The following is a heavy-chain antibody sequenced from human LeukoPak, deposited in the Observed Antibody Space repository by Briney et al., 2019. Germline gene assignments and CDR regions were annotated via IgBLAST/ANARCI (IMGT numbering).Heavy chain of an antibody. Sequence: ASVKVSCKASGGTFSSYAISWVRQAPGQGPEWMGGIIPIFGTANYAQKFQGRVTITADESTSTAYMELSSLRSEDTAVYYCARDSGSVDTAMVHFDYWGQGTLVTVSS. J-gene: IGHJ4*02. CDR1: GGTFSSYA. V-gene: IGHV1-69*01. CDR3: ARDSGSVDTAMVHFDY. D-gene: IGHD5-18*01. CDR2: IIPIFGTA.